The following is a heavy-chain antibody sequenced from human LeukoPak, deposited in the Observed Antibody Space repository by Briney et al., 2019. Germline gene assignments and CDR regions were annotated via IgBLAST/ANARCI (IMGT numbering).Heavy chain of an antibody. V-gene: IGHV3-73*01. D-gene: IGHD6-13*01. Sequence: GGSLRLSCAASGFTFSGSAMHWVRQASGKGLEWIGRIRSKANSYATAYAASVKGRFTISRDDSKNTAYLQMNSLKTEDTAVYYCTRHGSRGSWYEDYWGQGTLVTVSS. CDR3: TRHGSRGSWYEDY. CDR1: GFTFSGSA. J-gene: IGHJ4*02. CDR2: IRSKANSYAT.